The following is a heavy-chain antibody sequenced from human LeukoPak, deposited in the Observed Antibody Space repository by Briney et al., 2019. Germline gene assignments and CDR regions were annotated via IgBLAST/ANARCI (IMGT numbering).Heavy chain of an antibody. CDR3: ARFKGTSSLDY. Sequence: PGGSLRLSCAASGFTFTNYWMTWVRQAPGKGLEWVANIKEDGSEKYYVDSVKGRFTISRDNAKNPLYLQMNSLRAEDTAVYYCARFKGTSSLDYWGQGTLVTVSS. D-gene: IGHD2-2*01. CDR1: GFTFTNYW. J-gene: IGHJ4*02. CDR2: IKEDGSEK. V-gene: IGHV3-7*03.